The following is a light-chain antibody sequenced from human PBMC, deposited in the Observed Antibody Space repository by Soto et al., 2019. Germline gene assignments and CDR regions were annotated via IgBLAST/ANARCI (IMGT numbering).Light chain of an antibody. Sequence: EVVMTQSPATLSVSPGERATLSCRASQSVTSNYLVWYQQKPGQAPRLLIYDASKRATGIPARFSGSGSGTDFTLTISSLEPEDFAVYYCQQRSSRPPMYTFGQGTKVDIK. CDR2: DAS. V-gene: IGKV3-11*01. J-gene: IGKJ2*01. CDR3: QQRSSRPPMYT. CDR1: QSVTSNY.